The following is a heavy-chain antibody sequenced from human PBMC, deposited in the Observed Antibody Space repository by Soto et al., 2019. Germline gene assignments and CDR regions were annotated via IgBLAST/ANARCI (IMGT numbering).Heavy chain of an antibody. CDR1: GGSISSSSYY. CDR2: IYYSGST. D-gene: IGHD2-15*01. CDR3: AAGYCSGGSCYSDTYDFDY. V-gene: IGHV4-39*01. J-gene: IGHJ4*02. Sequence: PSETLSLTCTVSGGSISSSSYYWGWIRQPPGKGLEWIGSIYYSGSTYYNPSLKSRVTISVDTSKNQFSLKLSSVTAADTAVYYCAAGYCSGGSCYSDTYDFDYWGQGTLVTVPS.